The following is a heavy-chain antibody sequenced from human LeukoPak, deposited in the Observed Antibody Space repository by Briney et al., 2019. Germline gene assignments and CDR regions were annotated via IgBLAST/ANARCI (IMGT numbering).Heavy chain of an antibody. J-gene: IGHJ4*02. Sequence: TGGSLRLSCAASGFTFSSYEINWVRQAPGKGLEWVSYISSGGSTVYYADSVKGRFTISRDNAKNSLYLQMSSLRAEDTAVYYCARASYGDLDYWGQGTLVTVSS. D-gene: IGHD4-17*01. CDR3: ARASYGDLDY. CDR1: GFTFSSYE. CDR2: ISSGGSTV. V-gene: IGHV3-48*03.